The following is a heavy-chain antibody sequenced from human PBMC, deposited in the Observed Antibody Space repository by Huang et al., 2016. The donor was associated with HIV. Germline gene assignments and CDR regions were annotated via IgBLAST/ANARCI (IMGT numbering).Heavy chain of an antibody. CDR2: INHRGST. Sequence: QVQLQQWGAGLLKPSATLSLTCAVYGGFFSGSYWSWIRPSPGKGLEWIGDINHRGSTNDNPSLKSRLTISVDTSKNEFSLKLSSVTAADTAVYYCARERMMSWLDDHDAFDIWGQGTMVTVSS. D-gene: IGHD1-1*01. J-gene: IGHJ3*02. CDR3: ARERMMSWLDDHDAFDI. CDR1: GGFFSGSY. V-gene: IGHV4-34*01.